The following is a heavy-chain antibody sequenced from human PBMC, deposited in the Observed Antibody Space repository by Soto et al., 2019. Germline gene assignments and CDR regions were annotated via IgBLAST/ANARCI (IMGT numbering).Heavy chain of an antibody. Sequence: GGSLRLSCAASGFTFSSYAMSWVRQAPGKGLEWVSAISGSGGSTYYADSVKGRFTISRDNSKNTLYLQMNSLRAEDTAVYYCAKDRSGDVLMVYAFDYWGQGTLVTVSS. J-gene: IGHJ4*02. CDR3: AKDRSGDVLMVYAFDY. D-gene: IGHD2-8*01. CDR2: ISGSGGST. CDR1: GFTFSSYA. V-gene: IGHV3-23*01.